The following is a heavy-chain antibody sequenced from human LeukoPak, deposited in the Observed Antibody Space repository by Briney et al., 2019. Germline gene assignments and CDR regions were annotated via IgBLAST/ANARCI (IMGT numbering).Heavy chain of an antibody. Sequence: GGSLRLSCAASGFTFSSFAMSWVRQAPEKGLEWVSYISGFAGSIYYADSVKGRFTISRDNSKNTLYLLMTSLRAEDTALYYCAKEGGLQSLPYTWFDPWGQGTLVTVST. CDR1: GFTFSSFA. CDR3: AKEGGLQSLPYTWFDP. D-gene: IGHD5-24*01. CDR2: ISGFAGSI. V-gene: IGHV3-23*01. J-gene: IGHJ5*02.